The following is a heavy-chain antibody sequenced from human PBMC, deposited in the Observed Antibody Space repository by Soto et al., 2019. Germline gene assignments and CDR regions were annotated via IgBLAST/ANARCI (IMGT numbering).Heavy chain of an antibody. CDR1: GYTFNNYG. Sequence: QVQLVQSGAEVKKPGASVKVSCKASGYTFNNYGISWVRQAPGQGLEWMGWISGYNGNTNYAQKVQGRVTMITDTSTSTAYMEVRSLRSDDKAVYFCARDYGWSGGRAVDIWGQGRMVTVSS. CDR3: ARDYGWSGGRAVDI. D-gene: IGHD6-19*01. J-gene: IGHJ3*02. CDR2: ISGYNGNT. V-gene: IGHV1-18*01.